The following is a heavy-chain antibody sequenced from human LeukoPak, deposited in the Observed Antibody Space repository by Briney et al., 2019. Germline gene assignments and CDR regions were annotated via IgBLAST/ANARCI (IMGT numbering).Heavy chain of an antibody. CDR1: GLTFSSYW. CDR2: INFDGGHR. J-gene: IGHJ4*02. CDR3: VKYLSRAFER. Sequence: GGSLRLSCETSGLTFSSYWMTWVRQAPGRGLEQVAHINFDGGHRSYVDSVRGRFTISRDNAKNSLYLQLNNLGVDDTAMYYCVKYLSRAFERWRRGTLVSVCS. D-gene: IGHD3-16*01. V-gene: IGHV3-7*01.